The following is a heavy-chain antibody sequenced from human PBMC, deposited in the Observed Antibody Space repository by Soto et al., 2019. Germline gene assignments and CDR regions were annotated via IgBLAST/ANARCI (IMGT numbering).Heavy chain of an antibody. CDR1: GSSIGRFY. CDR3: ARKGGEWLFGVHMDV. Sequence: QVQLQESGPGQVKPSETLSLTCSVSGSSIGRFYWSWIRQSPGKGLEWIGYIYASGSSNYNPSLKSRVTLAIDTFNDQLSLILSSVTAADTAIYYCARKGGEWLFGVHMDVWGKGTTVTVSS. V-gene: IGHV4-4*08. D-gene: IGHD3-3*01. J-gene: IGHJ6*03. CDR2: IYASGSS.